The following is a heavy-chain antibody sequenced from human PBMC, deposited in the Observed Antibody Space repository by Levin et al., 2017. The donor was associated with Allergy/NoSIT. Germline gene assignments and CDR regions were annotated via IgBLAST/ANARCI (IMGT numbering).Heavy chain of an antibody. D-gene: IGHD3-22*01. J-gene: IGHJ6*02. CDR2: ISSDSTYI. CDR3: ARDRVEYSGGYYWGYYYYGMDV. CDR1: GFTFRNYN. Sequence: GGSLRLSCAASGFTFRNYNMNWVRQAPGKGLEWVSCISSDSTYIHYADSVKGRFTISRDNAKNSLFLQVNSLRAEDTAVYYCARDRVEYSGGYYWGYYYYGMDVWGQGTTVTVSS. V-gene: IGHV3-21*01.